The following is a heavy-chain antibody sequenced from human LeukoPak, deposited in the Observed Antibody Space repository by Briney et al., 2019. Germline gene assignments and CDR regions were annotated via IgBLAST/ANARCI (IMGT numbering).Heavy chain of an antibody. D-gene: IGHD2-2*02. V-gene: IGHV4-34*01. CDR1: GGSFSGYY. CDR3: ARGPQDIVVVPAAIYYCYYYGMDV. CDR2: INHSGST. Sequence: SETLSLTCAVYGGSFSGYYWSWIRQPPGKGLEWIGEINHSGSTNYNPSLKSRVTISVDTSKNQFSLKLSSVTAADTAVYYCARGPQDIVVVPAAIYYCYYYGMDVWGQGTTVTVSS. J-gene: IGHJ6*02.